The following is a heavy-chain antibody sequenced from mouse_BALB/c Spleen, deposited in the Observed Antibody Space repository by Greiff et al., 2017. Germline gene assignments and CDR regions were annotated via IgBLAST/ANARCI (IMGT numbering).Heavy chain of an antibody. V-gene: IGHV1-52*01. Sequence: VQLQQPGAELVRPGASVKLSCKASGYTFTSYWMNWVKQRPEQGLEWIGRIDPYDSETHYNQKFKDKAILTVDKSSSTAYMQLSSLTSEDSAVYDCARDISTTGVAPFDVWGAGTTVTVAS. CDR1: GYTFTSYW. CDR2: IDPYDSET. D-gene: IGHD1-1*01. J-gene: IGHJ1*01. CDR3: ARDISTTGVAPFDV.